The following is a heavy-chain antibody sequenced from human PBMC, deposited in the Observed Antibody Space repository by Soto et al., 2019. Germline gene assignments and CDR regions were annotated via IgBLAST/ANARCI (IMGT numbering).Heavy chain of an antibody. CDR1: GGTFSSYA. V-gene: IGHV1-69*06. J-gene: IGHJ3*02. D-gene: IGHD2-15*01. CDR3: AREGYCSGGSCSTLSAIDT. Sequence: SVKVSCKASGGTFSSYAISWVRQAPGQELEWMGGIIPIFGTANYAQKFQGRVTITADKSTSTAYMELSSLRSEDTAVYYCAREGYCSGGSCSTLSAIDTWGQGKMVTVSS. CDR2: IIPIFGTA.